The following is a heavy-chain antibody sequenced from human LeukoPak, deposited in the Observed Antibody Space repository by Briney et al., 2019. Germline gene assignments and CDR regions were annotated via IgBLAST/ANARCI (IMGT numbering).Heavy chain of an antibody. CDR1: GGSISSYY. Sequence: SETLSLTCTVSGGSISSYYWSWIRQPPGKGLEWIGYIYYSGSTNYNPSLKSRVTISVDTSKNQFSLKLSSVTAADTAVYYCAREVVDSSGYFTVGSDLYYYYYYMDVWGKGTTVTVSS. J-gene: IGHJ6*03. V-gene: IGHV4-59*01. CDR2: IYYSGST. CDR3: AREVVDSSGYFTVGSDLYYYYYYMDV. D-gene: IGHD3-22*01.